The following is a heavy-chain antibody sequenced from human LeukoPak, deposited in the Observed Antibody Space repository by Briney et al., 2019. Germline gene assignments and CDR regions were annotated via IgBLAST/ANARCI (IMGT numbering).Heavy chain of an antibody. J-gene: IGHJ4*02. V-gene: IGHV3-74*03. CDR1: QFTFKNYW. Sequence: PGGSLRLSCVASQFTFKNYWMHWVRQAPGRGLVWLSYISPDGSSTTYADSVRGRFTISRDNAKNTLYLQMNSLRADDTAVYFSATAWSFWGQGTLVTVSS. CDR3: ATAWSF. CDR2: ISPDGSST. D-gene: IGHD2-21*02.